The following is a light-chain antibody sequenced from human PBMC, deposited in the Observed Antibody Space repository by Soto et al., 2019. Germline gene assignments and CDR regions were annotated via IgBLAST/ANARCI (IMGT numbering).Light chain of an antibody. CDR2: SAS. J-gene: IGKJ1*01. CDR3: QQYNNWPPWT. CDR1: QSVRSN. V-gene: IGKV3-15*01. Sequence: EIVMTQSPATLSVSPGERATLSCRASQSVRSNLAWYQQKPGQAPRLLIYSASTRATGIPARFSGSGSGTEFTLTISSLQSEDFAVYYCQQYNNWPPWTFGKGTKVEIK.